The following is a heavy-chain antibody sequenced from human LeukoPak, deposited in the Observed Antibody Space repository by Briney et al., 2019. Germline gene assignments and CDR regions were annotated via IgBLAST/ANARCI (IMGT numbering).Heavy chain of an antibody. Sequence: GGSLRLSCAASGLTFSSYGMHWVRQAPGKGLEWVAVIWYDGSIKYYADSVKGRFTISRDNSKNTLYLQMNSLRAEDTAVYYCASAAGPFDNWGQGTLVTVSS. D-gene: IGHD6-13*01. CDR3: ASAAGPFDN. CDR1: GLTFSSYG. V-gene: IGHV3-33*01. CDR2: IWYDGSIK. J-gene: IGHJ4*02.